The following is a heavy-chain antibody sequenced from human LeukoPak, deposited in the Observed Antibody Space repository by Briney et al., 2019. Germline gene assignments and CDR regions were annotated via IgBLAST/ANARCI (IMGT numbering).Heavy chain of an antibody. Sequence: VASVKVSCKASGGTFSSYAITWVRQAPGQGLEWMGRIIPIFGTANYAQKFQGRVTITTDESTSTAYMELSTLRSDDTAVYYCARERPPGDSSNWFLKGYFDIWGQGTLVTVSS. V-gene: IGHV1-69*05. CDR3: ARERPPGDSSNWFLKGYFDI. CDR1: GGTFSSYA. CDR2: IIPIFGTA. D-gene: IGHD6-13*01. J-gene: IGHJ4*02.